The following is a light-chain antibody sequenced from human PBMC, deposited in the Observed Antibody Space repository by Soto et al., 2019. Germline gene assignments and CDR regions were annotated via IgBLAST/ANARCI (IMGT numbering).Light chain of an antibody. J-gene: IGKJ3*01. Sequence: EIVMTQSPATLSVSPGERATLSCWASQSVSNYLAWYLQTPGQAPRLLIYGASTRATGIPARFSGSGSGTEFTLTISSLQSEDFAVYYCQQYNNWPLSFGPGTKVDIK. CDR2: GAS. CDR1: QSVSNY. CDR3: QQYNNWPLS. V-gene: IGKV3-15*01.